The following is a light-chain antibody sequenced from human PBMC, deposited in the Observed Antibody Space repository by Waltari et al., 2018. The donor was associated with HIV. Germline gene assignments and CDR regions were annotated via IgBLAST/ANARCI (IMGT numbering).Light chain of an antibody. Sequence: AIQMTQSPSSLSASVGDRLTITCPASQGIRNELGWYQQKPGKAPKRLIYAASSLQSGVPSRFSGSGSDTDFTLTISSLQPEDFATYYCLQDYNYPWTFGQGTKVEIK. CDR1: QGIRNE. V-gene: IGKV1-6*01. J-gene: IGKJ1*01. CDR3: LQDYNYPWT. CDR2: AAS.